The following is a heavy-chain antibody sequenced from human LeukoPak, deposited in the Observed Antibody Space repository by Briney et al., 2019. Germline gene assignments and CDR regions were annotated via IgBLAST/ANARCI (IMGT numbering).Heavy chain of an antibody. CDR3: AKGEYGSGWPD. J-gene: IGHJ4*02. D-gene: IGHD6-19*01. CDR2: ISHNCGSK. Sequence: TGGSLRLSCAASGFTFSNYAMNWVRQAPGKGLEWVSGISHNCGSKDYADSVKGRFTVSRDNSKNTLYLKMNTLRAEDTAIYYCAKGEYGSGWPDWGQGTLVTVSS. V-gene: IGHV3-23*01. CDR1: GFTFSNYA.